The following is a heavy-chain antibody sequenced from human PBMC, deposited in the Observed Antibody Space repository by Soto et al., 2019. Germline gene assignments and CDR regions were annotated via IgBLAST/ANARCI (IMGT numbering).Heavy chain of an antibody. V-gene: IGHV3-23*01. CDR1: VFTFSNYA. CDR2: TSASGDTT. Sequence: EVQLLESGGGLAQPGGSLRLSCAASVFTFSNYAMGWVRQAPGKGLEWVSGTSASGDTTYYADSVKGRFTMSRDSSTSTLFLQMNSLRVEDTSLYYCAAQAYLPTIVVVDYWGQGALVTVSS. J-gene: IGHJ4*02. CDR3: AAQAYLPTIVVVDY. D-gene: IGHD2-21*01.